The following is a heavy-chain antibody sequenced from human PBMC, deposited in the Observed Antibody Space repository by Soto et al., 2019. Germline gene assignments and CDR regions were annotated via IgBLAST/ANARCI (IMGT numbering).Heavy chain of an antibody. V-gene: IGHV2-5*02. D-gene: IGHD6-19*01. CDR1: GFSLSTRGVG. CDR2: IYWDDDK. Sequence: QITLKESGPTLVKPPQTLTLTCTFSGFSLSTRGVGVGWIRQPPGKPMEWLALIYWDDDKRYSPSLKSRLTITKDTSKNQVVLTMTNMDPVDTATYYCAHGHVVVAGTAFDIGGQGTMVTVAS. CDR3: AHGHVVVAGTAFDI. J-gene: IGHJ3*02.